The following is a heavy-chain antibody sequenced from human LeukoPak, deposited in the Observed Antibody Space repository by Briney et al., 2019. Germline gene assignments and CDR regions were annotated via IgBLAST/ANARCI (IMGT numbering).Heavy chain of an antibody. Sequence: PSETLSLTCTVSGGSISSGDYYWSWIRQPPGKGLEWIGYIYYSGGTYYNPSLKSRVTISVDTSKNQFSLKLSSVTAADTAVYYCARVRGSGSDVLFDYWGQGTLVTVSS. J-gene: IGHJ4*02. CDR2: IYYSGGT. CDR3: ARVRGSGSDVLFDY. D-gene: IGHD3-10*01. V-gene: IGHV4-30-4*01. CDR1: GGSISSGDYY.